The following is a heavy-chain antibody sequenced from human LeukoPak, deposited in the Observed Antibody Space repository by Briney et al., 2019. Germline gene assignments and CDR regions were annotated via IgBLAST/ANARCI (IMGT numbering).Heavy chain of an antibody. V-gene: IGHV4-59*08. CDR1: GGSISSYY. Sequence: KSPETLSLTCTVSGGSISSYYWSWIRQPPGKGLEWIGYIYYSGSTNYNPSLKSRVTISVDTSKNQFSLKLSSVTAADTAVYYCARQSRLRYYDSSGYYFDPWGQGTLVTVSS. CDR2: IYYSGST. J-gene: IGHJ5*02. D-gene: IGHD3-22*01. CDR3: ARQSRLRYYDSSGYYFDP.